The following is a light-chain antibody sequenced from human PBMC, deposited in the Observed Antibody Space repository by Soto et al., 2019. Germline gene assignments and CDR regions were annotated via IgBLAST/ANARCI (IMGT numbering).Light chain of an antibody. V-gene: IGKV4-1*01. Sequence: DIVMTQSPDSLAVSLGERATINCKSSQSVLYNSNNKNYLAWYQQKPGQPPKLLIYWASTRESGVPDRFSGSRSGTDFTPILSGLEPEDFAVYYCQQCHPSSYTFGQGTKLEF. CDR2: WAS. CDR3: QQCHPSSYT. CDR1: QSVLYNSNNKNY. J-gene: IGKJ2*01.